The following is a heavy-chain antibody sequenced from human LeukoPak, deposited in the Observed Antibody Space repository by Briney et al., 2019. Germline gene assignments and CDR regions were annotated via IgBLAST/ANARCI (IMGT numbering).Heavy chain of an antibody. CDR3: ARWTSSSWYRFDY. CDR1: GGSISSNY. Sequence: SETLSLTCTVSGGSISSNYWSWIRRPAGRGLEWIGRIYTSGSTSYNPSLESRVTMSVDTSKNQFSLNLRSVTAADTAVYYCARWTSSSWYRFDYWGQGTLVTVSS. J-gene: IGHJ4*02. V-gene: IGHV4-4*07. CDR2: IYTSGST. D-gene: IGHD6-13*01.